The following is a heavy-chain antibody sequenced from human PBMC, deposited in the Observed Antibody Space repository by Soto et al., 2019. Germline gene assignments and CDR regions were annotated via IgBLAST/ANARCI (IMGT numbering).Heavy chain of an antibody. J-gene: IGHJ4*02. CDR2: ISGSGGST. CDR3: ALANLGSSIDY. Sequence: PGGSLRLSCAASGFTFSSYAMSWVRQAPGKGLEWVSAISGSGGSTYYADSVKGRFTISRDNSKNTLYLQMNSLRAFDTSLYYCALANLGSSIDYWGQGTLVTVSS. CDR1: GFTFSSYA. D-gene: IGHD1-26*01. V-gene: IGHV3-23*01.